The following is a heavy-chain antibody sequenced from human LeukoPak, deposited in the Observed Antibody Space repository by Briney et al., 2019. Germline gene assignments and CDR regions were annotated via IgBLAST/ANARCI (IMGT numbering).Heavy chain of an antibody. CDR1: GFTLSGYD. CDR3: VRAKRETSTRPWTSGMDV. Sequence: PGGSLRLSCAASGFTLSGYDLHWVRQAIGKGLDWVSGIGSAGDKYHAGSERGRFTISRENAENFVYLQMNGLRAEDTAIYYCVRAKRETSTRPWTSGMDVWGQGTTVTVSS. J-gene: IGHJ6*02. D-gene: IGHD6-6*01. V-gene: IGHV3-13*01. CDR2: IGSAGDK.